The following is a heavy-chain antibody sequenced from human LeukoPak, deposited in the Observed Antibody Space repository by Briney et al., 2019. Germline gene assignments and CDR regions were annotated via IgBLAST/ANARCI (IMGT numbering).Heavy chain of an antibody. D-gene: IGHD1-26*01. CDR3: AHPGATNVGY. J-gene: IGHJ1*01. CDR2: ISGTGGST. CDR1: GFYFSSFA. V-gene: IGHV3-23*01. Sequence: GGSLRLSCETSGFYFSSFAMSWVRQAPGKGPEWVSTISGTGGSTYYAASVKGRFTISRDNSNNTVSLQMDSLRAEDTAIYYCAHPGATNVGYWGLGTLVTVSS.